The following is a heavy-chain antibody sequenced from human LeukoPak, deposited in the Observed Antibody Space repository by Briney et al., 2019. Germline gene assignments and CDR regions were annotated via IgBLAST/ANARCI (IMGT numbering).Heavy chain of an antibody. CDR3: ARASGYCSSTSCLYFDY. CDR2: INHSGST. CDR1: GGSFSGYY. D-gene: IGHD2-2*01. J-gene: IGHJ4*02. V-gene: IGHV4-34*01. Sequence: SETLSLTCAVYGGSFSGYYWSWIRQPPGKGLEWIGEINHSGSTNYNPSLKSRVTMSVDTSKNQFSLKLSSVTAADTAVYYCARASGYCSSTSCLYFDYWGQGTLVTVSS.